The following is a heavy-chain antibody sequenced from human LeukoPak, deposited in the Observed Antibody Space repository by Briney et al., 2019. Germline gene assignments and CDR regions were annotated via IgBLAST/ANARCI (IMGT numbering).Heavy chain of an antibody. V-gene: IGHV3-21*05. CDR2: ISSSSSYI. D-gene: IGHD4-17*01. Sequence: SGGSLRLSCAASGFTFSSYAMSWIRQAPGKGLEWVSYISSSSSYINYADSVKGRFTISRDNAKNSLYLQMNSLRAEDTAVYYCARVSYGDSGYFDYWGQGTLVTVSS. CDR1: GFTFSSYA. CDR3: ARVSYGDSGYFDY. J-gene: IGHJ4*02.